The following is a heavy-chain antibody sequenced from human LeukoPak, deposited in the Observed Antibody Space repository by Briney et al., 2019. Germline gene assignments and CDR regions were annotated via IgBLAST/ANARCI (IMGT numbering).Heavy chain of an antibody. V-gene: IGHV3-9*01. J-gene: IGHJ6*02. CDR1: GFTFDDYA. Sequence: GGSLRLSCAASGFTFDDYAMHWVRQAPGKGLEWVSGISWNSGSIGYADSVKGRFTISRDNAKNSLYLQMNSLRAEDTAVYYCARRDGNHYYYYGMDVWGQGTTVTVSS. D-gene: IGHD1-1*01. CDR3: ARRDGNHYYYYGMDV. CDR2: ISWNSGSI.